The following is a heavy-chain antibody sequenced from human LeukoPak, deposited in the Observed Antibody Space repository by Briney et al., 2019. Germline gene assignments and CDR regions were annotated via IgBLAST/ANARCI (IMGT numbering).Heavy chain of an antibody. CDR2: IYPADSDI. Sequence: GESLKISCKGSGYSFTSYWIAWVRQMPGKGLEWMGIIYPADSDIRYGPSFQGQVTISADKSISTAYLQWSSLKAADTAMYYCAKGRYGYNYEDWGQGTLVTVSS. D-gene: IGHD5-18*01. J-gene: IGHJ4*02. CDR3: AKGRYGYNYED. V-gene: IGHV5-51*01. CDR1: GYSFTSYW.